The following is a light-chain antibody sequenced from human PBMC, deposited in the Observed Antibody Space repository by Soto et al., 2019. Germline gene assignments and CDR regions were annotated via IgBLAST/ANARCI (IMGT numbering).Light chain of an antibody. Sequence: QSALTQPASVSGSPGQSIAISCTGTSSDVGAYKYVSWYQQHPAKAPKLMIYDVSSRPSGVSNRFSGSKSGNTASLTISGLQAEDEADYYCYSYTSSSTYVFGPGTKVTVL. CDR3: YSYTSSSTYV. J-gene: IGLJ1*01. V-gene: IGLV2-14*01. CDR1: SSDVGAYKY. CDR2: DVS.